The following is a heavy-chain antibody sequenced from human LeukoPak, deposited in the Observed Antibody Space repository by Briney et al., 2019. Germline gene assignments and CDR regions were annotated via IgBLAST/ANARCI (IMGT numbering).Heavy chain of an antibody. CDR3: ATAFSGFCSVTSCPGYY. Sequence: ASVKVSCKASGGTFSSYAISWVRQAPGQGLEWMGRIIPILGIANYAQKFQGRVTITTDEATNTAFMELRSLRSEDTAVYFCATAFSGFCSVTSCPGYYWGQGTLVTVSS. CDR2: IIPILGIA. J-gene: IGHJ4*02. D-gene: IGHD2-15*01. CDR1: GGTFSSYA. V-gene: IGHV1-69*04.